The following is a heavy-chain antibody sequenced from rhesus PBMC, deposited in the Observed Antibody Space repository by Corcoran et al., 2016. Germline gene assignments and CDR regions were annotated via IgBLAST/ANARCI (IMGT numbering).Heavy chain of an antibody. V-gene: IGHV4-173*01. J-gene: IGHJ5-2*02. D-gene: IGHD3-16*01. CDR3: ARENYYSGSYYLDV. CDR1: GGSISSNY. CDR2: ISGSGGGN. Sequence: QLQLQESGPGLVKPSETLSLTCAVSGGSISSNYWSWIRQPPGKGLEWIGRISGSGGGNNYNPSLKRRFTISTDTSKNQFSLKLSSVTAADTAVYYCARENYYSGSYYLDVWGRGVLVTVSS.